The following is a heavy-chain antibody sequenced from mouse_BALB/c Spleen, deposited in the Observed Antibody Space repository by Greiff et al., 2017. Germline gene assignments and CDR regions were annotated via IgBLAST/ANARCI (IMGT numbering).Heavy chain of an antibody. CDR2: ISDGGSYT. J-gene: IGHJ4*01. CDR1: GFTFSDYY. D-gene: IGHD2-1*01. CDR3: ARDRGYGNYDAMDY. Sequence: EVKVVESGGGLVKPGGSLKLSCAASGFTFSDYYMYWVRQTPEKRLEWVATISDGGSYTYYPDSVKGRFTISRDNAKNNLYLQMSSLKSEDTAMYYCARDRGYGNYDAMDYWGQGTSVTVSS. V-gene: IGHV5-4*02.